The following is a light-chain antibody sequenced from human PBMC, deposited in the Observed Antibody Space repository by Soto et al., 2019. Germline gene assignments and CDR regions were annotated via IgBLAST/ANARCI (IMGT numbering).Light chain of an antibody. CDR1: QGISSY. CDR2: AAS. J-gene: IGKJ5*01. V-gene: IGKV1-9*01. Sequence: DIQLTQSPSFLSASVGDRVTITCRASQGISSYLAWYQQKPGKAPKLLIYAASTLQSGVPSRFSGSGSGTEFTLTISRLQPEDFATYYCQHYDNLPLIFGQGTRLEIK. CDR3: QHYDNLPLI.